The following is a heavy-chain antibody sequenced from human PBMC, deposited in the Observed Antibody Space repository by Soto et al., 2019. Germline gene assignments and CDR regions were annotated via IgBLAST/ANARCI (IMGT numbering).Heavy chain of an antibody. CDR2: LSGTGGST. CDR3: AKHEANYYDSSGYLALDS. V-gene: IGHV3-23*01. Sequence: GSLRLSCAASGFTFSSYAMSWVRQAPGQGLDWVSSLSGTGGSTYYADSVKGRFTISRDNSKHTLFLHMNSLRGEDTAVYFCAKHEANYYDSSGYLALDSWGQGTLVTVSS. D-gene: IGHD3-22*01. J-gene: IGHJ4*02. CDR1: GFTFSSYA.